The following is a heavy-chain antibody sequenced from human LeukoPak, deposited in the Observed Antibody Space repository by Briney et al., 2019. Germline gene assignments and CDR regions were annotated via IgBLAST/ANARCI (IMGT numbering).Heavy chain of an antibody. J-gene: IGHJ3*02. Sequence: PGGSLRLSCAASGFTFSTYGIHWVRQAPGKGLEWVANIKKDGSERYYVDSVKGRFTISRDNTKKSLYLQMNTLRAEDTAVYYCARDLAGPPQEAFDIWGQGTMVTVSS. V-gene: IGHV3-7*01. CDR3: ARDLAGPPQEAFDI. CDR2: IKKDGSER. CDR1: GFTFSTYG.